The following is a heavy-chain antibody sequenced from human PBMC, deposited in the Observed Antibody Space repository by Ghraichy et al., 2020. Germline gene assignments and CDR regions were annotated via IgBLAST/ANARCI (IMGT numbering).Heavy chain of an antibody. CDR2: INHSGST. D-gene: IGHD2-2*01. V-gene: IGHV4-34*01. J-gene: IGHJ6*02. Sequence: SETLSLTCAVYGGSFSGYYWSWIRQPPGKGLEWIGEINHSGSTNYNQSLKSRVTISVDTSKNQFSLKLSSVTAADTAVYYCARGTSTRSGGMGYCSSTSCPPGMDVWGQGTTVTVSS. CDR3: ARGTSTRSGGMGYCSSTSCPPGMDV. CDR1: GGSFSGYY.